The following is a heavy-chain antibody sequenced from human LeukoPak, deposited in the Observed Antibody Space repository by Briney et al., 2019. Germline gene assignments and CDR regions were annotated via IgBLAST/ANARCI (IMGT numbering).Heavy chain of an antibody. CDR3: AKLTRGYCASTACPNWFDP. D-gene: IGHD2-2*01. CDR2: ISDSGGTT. V-gene: IGHV3-23*01. CDR1: GFTFSNYA. J-gene: IGHJ5*02. Sequence: GGSLRLSRAPSGFTFSNYAMSWVRHAPGEGLEWVSAISDSGGTTYYADSVKGRFTISRDNSKNTLYLLMNSLRGEDTAVYYCAKLTRGYCASTACPNWFDPWGRGTLVTVSS.